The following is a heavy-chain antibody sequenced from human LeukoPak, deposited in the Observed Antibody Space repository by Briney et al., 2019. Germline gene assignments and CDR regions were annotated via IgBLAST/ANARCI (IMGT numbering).Heavy chain of an antibody. CDR2: IYYSGST. Sequence: SETLSLTCTVSGGSISSYYWSWIRQPPGKGLEWIGYIYYSGSTNYNPSLKTRVTISVDTSKNQFSLNLSSVTAADTAVYYCARTGWYEASYYFDYWGQGTLVTVSS. J-gene: IGHJ4*02. D-gene: IGHD6-19*01. CDR3: ARTGWYEASYYFDY. V-gene: IGHV4-59*01. CDR1: GGSISSYY.